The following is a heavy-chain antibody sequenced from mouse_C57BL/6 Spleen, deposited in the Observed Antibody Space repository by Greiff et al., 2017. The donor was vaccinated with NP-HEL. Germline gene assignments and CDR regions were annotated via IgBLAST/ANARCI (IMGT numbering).Heavy chain of an antibody. Sequence: VQLQQSGPGLVQPSQSLSITCTVSGFSLTSYGVHWVRQSPGKGLEWLGVIWRGGSTDYNAAFMSRLSITKDNSKSQVFFKMNSLQADDTAIYYCATRATAQPYAMDYWGQGTSGTVSS. CDR2: IWRGGST. D-gene: IGHD3-2*02. J-gene: IGHJ4*01. V-gene: IGHV2-5*01. CDR1: GFSLTSYG. CDR3: ATRATAQPYAMDY.